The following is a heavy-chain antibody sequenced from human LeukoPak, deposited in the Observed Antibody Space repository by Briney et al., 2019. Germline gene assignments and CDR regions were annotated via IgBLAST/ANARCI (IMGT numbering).Heavy chain of an antibody. CDR2: IKQDGSER. J-gene: IGHJ4*02. CDR1: GFTFSNSW. V-gene: IGHV3-7*01. D-gene: IGHD6-13*01. Sequence: PGGSLRLSCAVSGFTFSNSWMSWVRQAPGKGLEWVANIKQDGSERDYMDSMKGRFTISRGNAKNSLYLQINSLRAEDTAVYYCARIGYSSSCFDYWGQGTLVTVSS. CDR3: ARIGYSSSCFDY.